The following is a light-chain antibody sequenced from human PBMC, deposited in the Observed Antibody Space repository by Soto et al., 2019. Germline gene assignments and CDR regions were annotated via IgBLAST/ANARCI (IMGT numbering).Light chain of an antibody. J-gene: IGLJ3*02. Sequence: QSVLTQPPSVSGAPGQRVTISCTGSSSNIGAGYDVHWYQQLPGTAPKLLIYGNSNRPSGVPDRFSGSKPGTSASLAITGLQAEEAADYYCQSYDSSLSGSVFGGGTKLTVL. V-gene: IGLV1-40*01. CDR1: SSNIGAGYD. CDR3: QSYDSSLSGSV. CDR2: GNS.